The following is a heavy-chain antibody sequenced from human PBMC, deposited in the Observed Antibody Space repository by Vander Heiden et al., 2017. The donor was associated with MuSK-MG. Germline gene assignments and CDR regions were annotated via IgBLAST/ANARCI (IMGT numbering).Heavy chain of an antibody. CDR2: INHSGST. CDR3: ARGEYDFGSGYLDNWFDP. J-gene: IGHJ5*02. D-gene: IGHD3-3*01. Sequence: QVQLQQWLAGLLKPSWTVSLTCAVYCGSFSGYDRSWIRQPPGKGLEWSGEINHSGSTNYNPSLKSRVTISVDTSKNQFSLKLSSVTAADTAVYDCARGEYDFGSGYLDNWFDPWGQGTLVTVSS. CDR1: CGSFSGYD. V-gene: IGHV4-34*01.